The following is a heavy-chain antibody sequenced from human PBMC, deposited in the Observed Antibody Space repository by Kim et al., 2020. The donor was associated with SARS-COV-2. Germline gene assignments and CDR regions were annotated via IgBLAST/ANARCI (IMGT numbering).Heavy chain of an antibody. CDR3: ARDRRYCSSTSCYEGFYYYYGMDV. V-gene: IGHV1-3*01. CDR1: GYTFTSYA. Sequence: ASVKVSCKASGYTFTSYAMHWVRQAPGQRLEWMVWINAGNGNTKYSQKFQGRVTITRDTSASTAYMELSSLRSEDTAVYYCARDRRYCSSTSCYEGFYYYYGMDVWGQGTTVTVYS. J-gene: IGHJ6*02. CDR2: INAGNGNT. D-gene: IGHD2-2*01.